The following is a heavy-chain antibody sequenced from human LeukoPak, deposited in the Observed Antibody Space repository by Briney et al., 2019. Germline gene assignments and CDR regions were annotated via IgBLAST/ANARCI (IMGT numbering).Heavy chain of an antibody. V-gene: IGHV4-30-4*01. J-gene: IGHJ5*02. CDR3: ARSEGYAFDP. Sequence: SQTLSLTCTVFVGSFSRGASYSSSLRQPPGKCLEWIGYIYYSGSTFHNPSLKSRVTISLDTSKSQFSLKLSSVSAADTAVYYCARSEGYAFDPWGQGTLVTVSS. CDR1: VGSFSRGASY. CDR2: IYYSGST. D-gene: IGHD2-15*01.